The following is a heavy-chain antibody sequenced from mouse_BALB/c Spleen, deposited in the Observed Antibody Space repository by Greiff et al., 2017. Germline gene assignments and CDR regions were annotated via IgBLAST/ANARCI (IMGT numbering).Heavy chain of an antibody. CDR2: IYPGDGDT. J-gene: IGHJ3*01. CDR3: AREDVAWFAY. CDR1: GYTFTSYW. V-gene: IGHV1-87*01. Sequence: QVQLQQSGAELARPGASVKLSCKASGYTFTSYWMQWVKQRPGQGLEWIGAIYPGDGDTRYTQKFKGKATLTADKSSSTAYMQLSSLASEDSAVYYCAREDVAWFAYWGQGTLVTVSA.